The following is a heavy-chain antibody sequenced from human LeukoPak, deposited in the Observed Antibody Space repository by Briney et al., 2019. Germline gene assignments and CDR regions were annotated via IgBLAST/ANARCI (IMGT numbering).Heavy chain of an antibody. J-gene: IGHJ4*02. CDR2: MDPSGSQK. D-gene: IGHD7-27*01. V-gene: IGHV3-7*01. CDR1: GFTFNLSW. CDR3: AIWASVNY. Sequence: GGSLRLSCAASGFTFNLSWLNWVRQAPGRGLEWVANMDPSGSQKRYVDSVKGRFTISKDNPGTSLYLEMNSLRTEDTAIYYCAIWASVNYWGQGTLVTVSS.